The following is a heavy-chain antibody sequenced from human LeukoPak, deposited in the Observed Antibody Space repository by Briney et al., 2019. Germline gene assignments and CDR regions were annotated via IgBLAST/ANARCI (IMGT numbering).Heavy chain of an antibody. J-gene: IGHJ6*02. Sequence: AGGSLRLSCAASGFTFSSYAMHWVRQAPGKGLEWVSSISDNGVTRYYADSVKGRFTISRDNSDNTVYLQMNSLRAEDTAIYYCAKAPAPYYYYYGMDVWGQGTAVTVSS. CDR2: ISDNGVTR. CDR3: AKAPAPYYYYYGMDV. V-gene: IGHV3-23*01. CDR1: GFTFSSYA.